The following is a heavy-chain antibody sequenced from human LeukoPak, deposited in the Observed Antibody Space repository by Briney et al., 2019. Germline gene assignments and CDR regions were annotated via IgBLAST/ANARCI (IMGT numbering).Heavy chain of an antibody. V-gene: IGHV1-8*01. D-gene: IGHD2-15*01. Sequence: ASVKVSCKASGCTFTSYDINWVRQATGQGLEWMGWMNPNSGNTAYAQKFQGRVTMTRNTSISTAYMELSSLRSEDTAVYYCASSVYCSGGSCYSSFDYWGQGTLVTVSS. CDR3: ASSVYCSGGSCYSSFDY. CDR1: GCTFTSYD. J-gene: IGHJ4*02. CDR2: MNPNSGNT.